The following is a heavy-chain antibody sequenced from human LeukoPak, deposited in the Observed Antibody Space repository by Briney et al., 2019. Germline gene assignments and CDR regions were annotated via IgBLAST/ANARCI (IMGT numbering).Heavy chain of an antibody. CDR3: ARVHGVTPSY. V-gene: IGHV3-74*03. D-gene: IGHD2-21*02. J-gene: IGHJ4*02. Sequence: GGSLGLSCAASGFTFSSHWMHWVRQAPGKGLVWVSRINSDGYSITYADSVKGRFTISRDNAKNTLYLQMNSLRAEDTAVYYCARVHGVTPSYWGQGTLVTVSS. CDR2: INSDGYSI. CDR1: GFTFSSHW.